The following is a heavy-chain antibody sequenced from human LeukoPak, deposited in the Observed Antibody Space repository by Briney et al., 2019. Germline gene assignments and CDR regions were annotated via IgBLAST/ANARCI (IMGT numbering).Heavy chain of an antibody. J-gene: IGHJ4*02. V-gene: IGHV1-2*02. CDR2: INPNSGGT. CDR3: ARVYGDYVLHYFDY. D-gene: IGHD4-17*01. Sequence: EASVKVSCKASGYTFTGYYMHWVRQAPGQGLEWMGWINPNSGGTNYAQKFQGKVTMTRDTSISTAYMELSRLRSDDTAVYYCARVYGDYVLHYFDYWGQGTLVTVSS. CDR1: GYTFTGYY.